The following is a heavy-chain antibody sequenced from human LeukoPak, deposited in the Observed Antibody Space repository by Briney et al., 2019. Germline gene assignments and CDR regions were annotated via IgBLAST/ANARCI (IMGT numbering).Heavy chain of an antibody. CDR1: GYTFTSYG. CDR2: ISAYNGNT. J-gene: IGHJ6*02. V-gene: IGHV1-18*01. D-gene: IGHD6-13*01. Sequence: GASVKVSCKASGYTFTSYGISWVRQAPGQGLEWMGWISAYNGNTNYAQKLQGRVTMTTDTSTSTAYMELRSLRSDDTAVYYCVRGRKSGSWYPYYDYYYGMDVWGQGTTVTVSS. CDR3: VRGRKSGSWYPYYDYYYGMDV.